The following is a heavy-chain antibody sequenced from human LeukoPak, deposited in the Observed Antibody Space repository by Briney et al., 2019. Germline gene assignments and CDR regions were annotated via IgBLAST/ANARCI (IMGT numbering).Heavy chain of an antibody. Sequence: SSETLSLTCKVSGVSITTYYWSWIRQSPGKGLEWIGYISHTGTTDYNPSLKSRVTFSVDTSKNEFSLKLSSVTAADTAVYYCARRSSSSWYISGFDYWGQGTLVTVSS. J-gene: IGHJ4*02. D-gene: IGHD6-13*01. CDR3: ARRSSSSWYISGFDY. CDR1: GVSITTYY. CDR2: ISHTGTT. V-gene: IGHV4-59*13.